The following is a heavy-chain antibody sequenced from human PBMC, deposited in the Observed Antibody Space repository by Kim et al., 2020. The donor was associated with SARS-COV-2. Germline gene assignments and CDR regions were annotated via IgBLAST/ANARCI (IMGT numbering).Heavy chain of an antibody. D-gene: IGHD2-2*01. CDR1: GFTFSSYS. CDR3: ARQVVPAAPPGY. CDR2: ISSSSSYI. J-gene: IGHJ4*02. V-gene: IGHV3-21*01. Sequence: GGSLRLSCAASGFTFSSYSMNWVRQAPGKGLEWVSSISSSSSYIYYADSVKGRFTISRDNAKNSLYLQMNSLRAEDTAVYYCARQVVPAAPPGYWGQGTLVTVSS.